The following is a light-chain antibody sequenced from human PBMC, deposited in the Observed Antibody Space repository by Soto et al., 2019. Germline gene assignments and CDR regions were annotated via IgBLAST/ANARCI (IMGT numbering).Light chain of an antibody. V-gene: IGLV1-40*01. Sequence: QSVLTQPPSVSGAPGQRIIISCNGSSCDIGGGYDVHWYQQHPGKAPRLLIFDNNNRPSGVPARFSVSKSDTSASLAITGLQPEDEADYDCQSYDSSLSSSYVFGTGTKVTVL. J-gene: IGLJ1*01. CDR1: SCDIGGGYD. CDR3: QSYDSSLSSSYV. CDR2: DNN.